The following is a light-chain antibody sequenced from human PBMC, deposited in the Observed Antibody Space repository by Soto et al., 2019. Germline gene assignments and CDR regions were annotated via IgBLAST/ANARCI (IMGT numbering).Light chain of an antibody. CDR1: SSNIGAGYD. CDR3: QSYDSSLSGYV. CDR2: GDN. J-gene: IGLJ1*01. Sequence: QSVLTQPPSVSGAPGQRVTISCTGSSSNIGAGYDVHWYQQLPGTAPKLLISGDNNRPSGVPDRFSASKSGTSASLAITGLQAEDEADYYCQSYDSSLSGYVFGTGTKVTVL. V-gene: IGLV1-40*01.